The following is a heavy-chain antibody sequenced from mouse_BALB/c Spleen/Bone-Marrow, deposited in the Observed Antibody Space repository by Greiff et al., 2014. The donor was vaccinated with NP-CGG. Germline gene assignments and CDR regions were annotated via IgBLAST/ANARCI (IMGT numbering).Heavy chain of an antibody. CDR3: ARNWDWAFAY. V-gene: IGHV1-5*01. J-gene: IGHJ3*01. Sequence: DVKLQESGTVLARPGASLRMSCKASGYTFTNYWINWIKQRPGQGLEWIGAIYPGNNDAKYTQKFKAKAKLTAVTSTSTADMELSSLTNEDSAVYYCARNWDWAFAYWGQGTLVTVSA. D-gene: IGHD4-1*01. CDR1: GYTFTNYW. CDR2: IYPGNNDA.